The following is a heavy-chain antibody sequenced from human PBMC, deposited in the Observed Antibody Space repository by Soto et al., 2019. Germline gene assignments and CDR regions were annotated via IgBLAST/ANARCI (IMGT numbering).Heavy chain of an antibody. CDR3: ASFGQSTMVRGVPEDRFDP. CDR2: IIPILGIA. CDR1: GGTFSSST. D-gene: IGHD3-10*01. Sequence: QVQLVQSVAEVKKPGSSVKVSCQASGGTFSSSTINWVRQAPGQGLEWMGRIIPILGIANYAQKFQGRVTITADKSTSTADMELRSLRSEDTAVYYGASFGQSTMVRGVPEDRFDPWGQGTLVIVSS. J-gene: IGHJ5*02. V-gene: IGHV1-69*02.